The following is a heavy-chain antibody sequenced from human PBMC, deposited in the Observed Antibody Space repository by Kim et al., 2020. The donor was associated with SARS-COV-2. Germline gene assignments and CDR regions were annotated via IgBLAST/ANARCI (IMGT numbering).Heavy chain of an antibody. Sequence: SETLSLTCTVSGASIGSHGYFWAWIRQPPGRGLEWIASLSYSGRTYYTPSLERRVTTSLDTSKTQFSLRLTSVTAAATAFYPCARLYAFTGSYTAYSFD. CDR1: GASIGSHGYF. CDR2: LSYSGRT. CDR3: ARLYAFTGSYTAYSFD. D-gene: IGHD3-10*01. J-gene: IGHJ4*01. V-gene: IGHV4-39*01.